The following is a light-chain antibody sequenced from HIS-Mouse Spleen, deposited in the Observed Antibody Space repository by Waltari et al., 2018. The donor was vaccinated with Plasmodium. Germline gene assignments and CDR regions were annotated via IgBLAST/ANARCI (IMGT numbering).Light chain of an antibody. CDR2: EDS. Sequence: SYELTQPPSVSVSPGQTARITCSGDALPQKYAYWYQLKSGQAPLLGIYEDSKRPAGIPERFSGSSSGTSATLTISGAEVEDEADYYCYSTDSSGNHRVFGGGTKLTVL. CDR1: ALPQKY. CDR3: YSTDSSGNHRV. V-gene: IGLV3-10*01. J-gene: IGLJ3*02.